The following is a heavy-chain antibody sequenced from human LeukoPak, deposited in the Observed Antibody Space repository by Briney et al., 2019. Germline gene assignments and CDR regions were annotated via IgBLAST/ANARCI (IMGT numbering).Heavy chain of an antibody. CDR2: ISPDGSNK. CDR1: GFTFSNYA. V-gene: IGHV3-30*04. CDR3: ARGGDYISWYGHGFDI. D-gene: IGHD6-13*01. Sequence: TGGSLRLSCAASGFTFSNYAIHWVRQAPGKGLEWVTVISPDGSNKYYADSVEGRFTISRDNSKNTLWLQMNSLRPEDTAVYYFARGGDYISWYGHGFDIWGQGTVVTVSS. J-gene: IGHJ3*02.